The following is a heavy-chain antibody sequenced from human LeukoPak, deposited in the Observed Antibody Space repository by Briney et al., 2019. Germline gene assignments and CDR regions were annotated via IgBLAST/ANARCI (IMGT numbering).Heavy chain of an antibody. V-gene: IGHV4-39*01. Sequence: SETLSLTCTVSGGSISSSSYYWGWIRQPPGKGLEWIGSVYYSGSTYYNPSLKSRVTISVDTSKNQFSLKLSSVTAADTAVYYCARRPVTTSARNWFDPWGQETLVTVSS. D-gene: IGHD4-17*01. CDR3: ARRPVTTSARNWFDP. J-gene: IGHJ5*02. CDR2: VYYSGST. CDR1: GGSISSSSYY.